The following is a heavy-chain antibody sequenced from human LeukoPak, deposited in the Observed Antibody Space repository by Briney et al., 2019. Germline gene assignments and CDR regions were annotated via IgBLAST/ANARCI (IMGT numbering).Heavy chain of an antibody. CDR2: INPAGTEK. V-gene: IGHV3-7*03. CDR1: GFTFGTYW. J-gene: IGHJ5*02. CDR3: APEGTT. D-gene: IGHD1-7*01. Sequence: GGSLRLSCAASGFTFGTYWMSWVRQAPGRGLEWLANINPAGTEKYYADSVKGRFTISRDNAKNSLYLQMNSLRAEDTALYYCAPEGTTWGQGTLVTVSS.